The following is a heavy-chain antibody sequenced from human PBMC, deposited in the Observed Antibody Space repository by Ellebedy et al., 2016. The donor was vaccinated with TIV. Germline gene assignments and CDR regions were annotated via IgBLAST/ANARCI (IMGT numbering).Heavy chain of an antibody. Sequence: ASVKVSCKASGYTLISYPITWVRQAPGQGLEWMGWISPYNGRTNYAQKFQGRVTMITDRSTNTVYLDLGSLTSADTAVYFCARDNGTSSSLDYWGQGTLVSVSS. CDR2: ISPYNGRT. D-gene: IGHD6-6*01. J-gene: IGHJ4*02. CDR3: ARDNGTSSSLDY. V-gene: IGHV1-18*04. CDR1: GYTLISYP.